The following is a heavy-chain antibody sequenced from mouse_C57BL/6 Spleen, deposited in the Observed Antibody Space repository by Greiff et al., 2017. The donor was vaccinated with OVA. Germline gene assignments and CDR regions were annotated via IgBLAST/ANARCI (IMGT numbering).Heavy chain of an antibody. CDR3: ARGYYDYDGVYSDY. Sequence: QVQLQQPGTELVKPGASVKLSCKASGYTFTSYWMHWVKQRPGQGLEWIGNINPSNGGTNYNEKFKSKATLTVDKTSSTAYMQLSSLTSEDSAVYDCARGYYDYDGVYSDYWGQGTTLTVSS. J-gene: IGHJ2*01. CDR1: GYTFTSYW. V-gene: IGHV1-53*01. CDR2: INPSNGGT. D-gene: IGHD2-4*01.